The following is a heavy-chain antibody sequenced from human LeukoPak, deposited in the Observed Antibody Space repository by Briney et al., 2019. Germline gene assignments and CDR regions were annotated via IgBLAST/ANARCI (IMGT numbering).Heavy chain of an antibody. Sequence: GSSVKVSCKASGGTFSSYAISWVRQAPGQGLEWMGRIIPILGIANYAQKFQGRVTITADTSTDTAYMELSSLRSEDTAVYYCATEGGHSSGYNAFDIWGQGTMVTVSS. D-gene: IGHD3-22*01. V-gene: IGHV1-69*04. J-gene: IGHJ3*02. CDR1: GGTFSSYA. CDR3: ATEGGHSSGYNAFDI. CDR2: IIPILGIA.